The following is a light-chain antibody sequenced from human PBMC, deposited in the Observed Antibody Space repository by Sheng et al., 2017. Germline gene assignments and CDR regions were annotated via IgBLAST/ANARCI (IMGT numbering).Light chain of an antibody. CDR3: AAWDDSLNGPG. CDR2: NSY. J-gene: IGLJ2*01. V-gene: IGLV1-44*01. CDR1: NSNIGSNS. Sequence: QSVLTQPPSASGTPGQRVTISCSGSNSNIGSNSVNWYQHLPGTAPKLLIYNSYDRPSGVPDRFSGSKSGTSASLAISGLQSEDEADYYCAAWDDSLNGPGFGGGTKVTVL.